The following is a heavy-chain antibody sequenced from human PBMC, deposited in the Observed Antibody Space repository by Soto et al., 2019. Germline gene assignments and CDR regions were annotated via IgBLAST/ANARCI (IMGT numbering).Heavy chain of an antibody. J-gene: IGHJ3*02. D-gene: IGHD5-12*01. CDR3: ARGVVATITGAFAI. CDR2: IWYDGSNK. CDR1: GFTFSSYG. Sequence: PGGSLRLSCAASGFTFSSYGMHWVRQAPGKGLEWVAVIWYDGSNKYYADSVKGRFTISRDNSKNTLYLQMNSLRAEDTAVYYCARGVVATITGAFAIWGQGTMVTVSS. V-gene: IGHV3-33*01.